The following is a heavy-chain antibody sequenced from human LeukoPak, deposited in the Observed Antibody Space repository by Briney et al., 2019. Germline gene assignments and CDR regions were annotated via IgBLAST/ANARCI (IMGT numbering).Heavy chain of an antibody. CDR3: ARARGGTVTTSPLDY. CDR2: IYYCGST. D-gene: IGHD4-17*01. J-gene: IGHJ4*02. Sequence: SQTLSLTCTVSGGSISSGGYYWSWIRQHPGKGLEWIGYIYYCGSTYYNPSLKSRVTISVDTSKNQFSLKLSSVTAADTAVYYCARARGGTVTTSPLDYWGQGTLVTVSS. V-gene: IGHV4-31*03. CDR1: GGSISSGGYY.